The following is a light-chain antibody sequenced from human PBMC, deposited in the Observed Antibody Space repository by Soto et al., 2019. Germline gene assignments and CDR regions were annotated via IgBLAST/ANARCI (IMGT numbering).Light chain of an antibody. CDR3: SSYTTNITPVV. Sequence: QSALTQPASVSGSPGQSITISCTGTSGDIGGYNYVSWYQQHPGKAPKPLISEVTNRPSGVSNRFSGSKSGNTASLTISGLQAEDEADYYCSSYTTNITPVVFGGGTKVTVL. J-gene: IGLJ2*01. CDR2: EVT. V-gene: IGLV2-14*01. CDR1: SGDIGGYNY.